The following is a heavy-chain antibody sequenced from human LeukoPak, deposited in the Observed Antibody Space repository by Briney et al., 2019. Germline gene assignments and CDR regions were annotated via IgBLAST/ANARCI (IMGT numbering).Heavy chain of an antibody. CDR1: GGSISSRTYY. Sequence: PSETLSLTCAVSGGSISSRTYYWGWIRQPPGKGLEWIGYIYYSGSTNYNPSLKSRVTISVDTSKNQFSLKLSSVTAADTAVYYCARGDGLVATIFEPGTFDIWGQGTMVTVSS. D-gene: IGHD5-12*01. J-gene: IGHJ3*02. CDR2: IYYSGST. V-gene: IGHV4-61*01. CDR3: ARGDGLVATIFEPGTFDI.